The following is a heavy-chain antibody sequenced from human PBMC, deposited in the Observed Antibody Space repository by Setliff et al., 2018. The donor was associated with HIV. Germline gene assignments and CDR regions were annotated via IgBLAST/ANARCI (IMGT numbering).Heavy chain of an antibody. D-gene: IGHD1-26*01. Sequence: GASVKVSCKASGGAFSSYALSWVRQAPGQGLEWMGGIIPIFGTANYAQKFQGRVTITTDESTSTAYMELSSLRSDDTAVYYCARGVGINYYYYYGMDVWGQGTTVTVSS. CDR3: ARGVGINYYYYYGMDV. J-gene: IGHJ6*02. CDR1: GGAFSSYA. CDR2: IIPIFGTA. V-gene: IGHV1-69*05.